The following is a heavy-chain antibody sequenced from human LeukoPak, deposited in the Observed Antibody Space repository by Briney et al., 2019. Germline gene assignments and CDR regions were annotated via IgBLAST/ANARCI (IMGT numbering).Heavy chain of an antibody. V-gene: IGHV4-59*01. CDR2: IYYSGST. CDR3: ARGQHGVAAAPFDY. CDR1: GGSISSYY. J-gene: IGHJ4*02. D-gene: IGHD6-13*01. Sequence: SETLSLTCTVSGGSISSYYWSWLRQPPGKGLEWFGYIYYSGSTNYNPSLKSRVTISVDTSKNQFSLKLSSVTAADTAVYYCARGQHGVAAAPFDYWGQGTLVTVSS.